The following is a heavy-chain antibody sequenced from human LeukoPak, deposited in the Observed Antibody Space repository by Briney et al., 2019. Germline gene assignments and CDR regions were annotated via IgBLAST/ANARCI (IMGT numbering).Heavy chain of an antibody. V-gene: IGHV3-23*01. J-gene: IGHJ4*02. CDR3: AKSLRAISESSGYYSFSDY. CDR2: ISGSGVSS. CDR1: GGSISRSY. D-gene: IGHD3-22*01. Sequence: ETLSLTCTVTGGSISRSYWSWIRQPPGKGLEWVSAISGSGVSSYYADSVKGRFTISRDNSKNTLYLQMNSLRAEDTATYYCAKSLRAISESSGYYSFSDYWGQGTLVTVSS.